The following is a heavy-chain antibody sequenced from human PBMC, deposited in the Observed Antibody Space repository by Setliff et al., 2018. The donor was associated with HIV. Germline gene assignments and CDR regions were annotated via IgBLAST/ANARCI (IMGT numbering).Heavy chain of an antibody. CDR1: GFTVSTYS. V-gene: IGHV3-64*04. CDR3: ARDDRWVYNDYHDY. J-gene: IGHJ4*02. CDR2: LSRGGDNT. Sequence: GGSLRLSCLVSGFTVSTYSLNWARQAPGKRPEYVAALSRGGDNTKYADSVKGRFIISRDTSKNTLYLQMISLRAEDTAVYYCARDDRWVYNDYHDYWGQGTLVTVSS. D-gene: IGHD3-10*01.